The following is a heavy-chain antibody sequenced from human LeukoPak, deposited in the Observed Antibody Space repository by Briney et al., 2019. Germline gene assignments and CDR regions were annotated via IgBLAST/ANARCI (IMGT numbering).Heavy chain of an antibody. CDR3: ARHNYDSSGYYSRPYYFDY. CDR2: INHSGGA. V-gene: IGHV4-34*01. CDR1: GGSFSDYY. D-gene: IGHD3-22*01. Sequence: SGTLSLTRAVYGGSFSDYYWSWIRQPPGKGLEWIGEINHSGGANYNPSLKSRVTISVDTSKNQFSLKLSSVTAADTAVYYCARHNYDSSGYYSRPYYFDYWGQGTLVTVSS. J-gene: IGHJ4*02.